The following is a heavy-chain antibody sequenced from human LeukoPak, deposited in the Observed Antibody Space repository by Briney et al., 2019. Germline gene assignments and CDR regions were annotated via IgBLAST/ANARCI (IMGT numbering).Heavy chain of an antibody. J-gene: IGHJ4*02. V-gene: IGHV3-74*01. CDR1: GFTFGSYW. CDR3: ARDPPYGGNSEEADY. CDR2: INSDGSST. Sequence: GGSLRLSCAASGFTFGSYWMHWVRQAPGKGLVWVSRINSDGSSTSYADSVKGRFTISRDNAKNTLYLQMNSLRAEDTAVYYCARDPPYGGNSEEADYWGQGTLVTVSS. D-gene: IGHD4-23*01.